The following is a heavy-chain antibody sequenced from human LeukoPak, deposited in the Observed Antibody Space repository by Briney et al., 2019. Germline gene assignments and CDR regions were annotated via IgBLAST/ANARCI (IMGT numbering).Heavy chain of an antibody. CDR2: INPNSGGT. Sequence: ASVNVSCKASGYTFTGYYMHWVRQAPGQGLEWMGWINPNSGGTNYAQKFQGRVTMTRDTSISTAYMELSRLRSDDTAVYYCARDWEVLLWFGELPGYWGQGTLVTVSS. CDR3: ARDWEVLLWFGELPGY. V-gene: IGHV1-2*02. J-gene: IGHJ4*02. CDR1: GYTFTGYY. D-gene: IGHD3-10*01.